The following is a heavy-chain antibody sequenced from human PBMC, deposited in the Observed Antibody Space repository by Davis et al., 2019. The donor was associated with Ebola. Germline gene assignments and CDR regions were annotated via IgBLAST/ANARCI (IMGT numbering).Heavy chain of an antibody. V-gene: IGHV4-34*01. CDR2: INHSGST. Sequence: SETLSLTCAVYGGSFSGYYWSWIRQPPGKGLEWIGEINHSGSTNYNPSLKSRVTISVDTSKNQFSLKLSSVTAADTAVYYCARSGYYDYIWGSYRYRFDAFDIWGQGTMVTVSS. D-gene: IGHD3-16*02. CDR3: ARSGYYDYIWGSYRYRFDAFDI. CDR1: GGSFSGYY. J-gene: IGHJ3*02.